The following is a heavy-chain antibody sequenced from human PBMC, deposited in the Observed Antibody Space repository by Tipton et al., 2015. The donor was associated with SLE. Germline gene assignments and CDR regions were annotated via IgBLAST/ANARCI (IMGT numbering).Heavy chain of an antibody. V-gene: IGHV4-39*07. J-gene: IGHJ4*02. Sequence: TLSLTCTVSGGSISSSTYYWGWIRQPPGKGLEWIGRMYGSGSPTHYNPSLECRVTMSVDTSQKQFSLKLTSVTAADTAVYFCARQPYYESPFDYWGQGTLVTVSS. D-gene: IGHD3-22*01. CDR3: ARQPYYESPFDY. CDR2: MYGSGSPT. CDR1: GGSISSSTYY.